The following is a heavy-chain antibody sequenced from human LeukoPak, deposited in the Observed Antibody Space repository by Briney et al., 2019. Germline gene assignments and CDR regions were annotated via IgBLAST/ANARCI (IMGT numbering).Heavy chain of an antibody. V-gene: IGHV3-64*01. J-gene: IGHJ4*02. CDR2: ISSNGGST. D-gene: IGHD3-10*01. CDR1: GFTFSSYA. CDR3: ARDHYHRSGSFDY. Sequence: GSLRLSCAAAGFTFSSYAMHWLRPAPGEGLEYVSAISSNGGSTYYANSVKGRFTISRDNSKNTLYLQMGSLRAEDMAVYYCARDHYHRSGSFDYWGQGTLATVSS.